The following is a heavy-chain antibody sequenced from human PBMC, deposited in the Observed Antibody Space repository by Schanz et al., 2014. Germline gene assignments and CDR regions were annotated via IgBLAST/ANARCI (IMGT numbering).Heavy chain of an antibody. CDR2: ITYNGGTI. CDR1: GFTFSSYW. Sequence: EVQLAESGGGLVQPGGSLRLSCAASGFTFSSYWMHWVRQVPGKGLEWISYITYNGGTIYYADSVKGRFTISRDNAKNSLFLQMNSLRAEDTAVYYCAKYRGYYRVSGSYRELEYWGQGTLVTVSS. D-gene: IGHD3-10*01. V-gene: IGHV3-48*01. J-gene: IGHJ4*02. CDR3: AKYRGYYRVSGSYRELEY.